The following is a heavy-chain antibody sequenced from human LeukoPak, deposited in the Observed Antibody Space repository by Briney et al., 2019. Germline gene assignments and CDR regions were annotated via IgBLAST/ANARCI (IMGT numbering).Heavy chain of an antibody. CDR3: ARAGYYRFDY. V-gene: IGHV3-74*01. CDR2: INSDGSPT. Sequence: GGSLRLSCAASGFTFSSYAIHWVRHAPGKGLEWVSRINSDGSPTNYADSVKGRFTISTDNAKNTLYLQMNSLIAEDTAVYYCARAGYYRFDYWGQGSLVTVSS. D-gene: IGHD4-17*01. CDR1: GFTFSSYA. J-gene: IGHJ4*02.